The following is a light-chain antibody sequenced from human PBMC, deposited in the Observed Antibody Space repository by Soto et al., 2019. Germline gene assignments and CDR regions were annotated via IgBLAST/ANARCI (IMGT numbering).Light chain of an antibody. CDR1: SSDVGGYNY. J-gene: IGLJ3*02. CDR3: SSYTSSSTRV. Sequence: QSVLTQPASVSGSPGQSITISCTGTSSDVGGYNYVSWYQQHPGKAPKLMIYEVSNRPSGVSNHFSGSKSGNTASLTISGLQAEDEADYYCSSYTSSSTRVFGGGTKVTVL. V-gene: IGLV2-14*01. CDR2: EVS.